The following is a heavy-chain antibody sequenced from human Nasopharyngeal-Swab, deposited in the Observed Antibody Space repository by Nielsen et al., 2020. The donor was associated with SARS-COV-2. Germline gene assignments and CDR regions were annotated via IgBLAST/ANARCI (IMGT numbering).Heavy chain of an antibody. D-gene: IGHD3-10*01. CDR3: AREGILWFGEEMWLFFDY. CDR2: IYHSGST. V-gene: IGHV4-30-2*01. Sequence: WLRQPPGKGLEWIGYIYHSGSTYYNPSLKSRVTISVDRSKNQFSLKLSSVTAADTAVYYCAREGILWFGEEMWLFFDYWGQGTLVTVSS. J-gene: IGHJ4*02.